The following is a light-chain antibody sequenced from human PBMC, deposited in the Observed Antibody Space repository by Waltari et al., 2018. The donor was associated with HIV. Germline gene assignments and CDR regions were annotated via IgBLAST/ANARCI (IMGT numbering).Light chain of an antibody. Sequence: SYDLTQPPSVSVSPGQTARITCFGEALSKEYTFWHQQKAGQAPLLVIHKDTERASGIPGRFSGSTSGRLVTLTIDDVEPDDEADYYCQSAGGGGTYRFGGGTKLTVL. CDR1: ALSKEY. CDR2: KDT. J-gene: IGLJ2*01. V-gene: IGLV3-25*03. CDR3: QSAGGGGTYR.